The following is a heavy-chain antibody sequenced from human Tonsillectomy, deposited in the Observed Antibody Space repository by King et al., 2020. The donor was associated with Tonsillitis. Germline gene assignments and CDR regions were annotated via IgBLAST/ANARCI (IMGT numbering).Heavy chain of an antibody. CDR3: AKATGNYWYVDL. CDR2: ISGSGGRT. J-gene: IGHJ2*01. Sequence: VQLVESGGGLVQPGGSLRLSCAASGFTFSSFAMSWVRQAPGKGLEWVSTISGSGGRTYYADSVKGRFTISRDNSKNTLDLQMNSLRAADTAAYYCAKATGNYWYVDLWGRGTLVTVSS. CDR1: GFTFSSFA. D-gene: IGHD1-14*01. V-gene: IGHV3-23*04.